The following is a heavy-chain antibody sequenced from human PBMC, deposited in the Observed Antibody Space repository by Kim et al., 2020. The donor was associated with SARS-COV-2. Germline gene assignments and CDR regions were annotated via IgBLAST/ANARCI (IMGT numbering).Heavy chain of an antibody. CDR3: ARVRSYGSVPKNYYYYYGMDV. V-gene: IGHV3-33*01. J-gene: IGHJ6*02. Sequence: GGSLRLSCAASGFTFSSYGMHWVRQAPGKGLEWVAVIWYDGSNKYYADSVKGRFTISRDNSKNTLYLQMNSLRAEDTAVYYCARVRSYGSVPKNYYYYYGMDVWGQGTTVTVSS. CDR2: IWYDGSNK. D-gene: IGHD3-10*01. CDR1: GFTFSSYG.